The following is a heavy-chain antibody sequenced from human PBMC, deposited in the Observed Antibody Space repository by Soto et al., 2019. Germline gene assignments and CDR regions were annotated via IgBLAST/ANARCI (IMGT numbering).Heavy chain of an antibody. D-gene: IGHD6-19*01. J-gene: IGHJ5*02. CDR2: ISSSRATI. Sequence: ELLLQESGGDLVNPGGSRRLSWVASGFKFSRLGRIWVRQAPGKGLEWIAYISSSRATIMYGGSVEGRFTVSRDNAENSLFLQMKSLRDEDTAVYYCARDKGGTVAGFNWFDPWGHGTLVTVST. V-gene: IGHV3-48*02. CDR1: GFKFSRLG. CDR3: ARDKGGTVAGFNWFDP.